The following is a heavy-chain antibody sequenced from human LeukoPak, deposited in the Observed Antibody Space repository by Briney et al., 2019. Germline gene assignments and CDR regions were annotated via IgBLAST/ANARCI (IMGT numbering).Heavy chain of an antibody. CDR1: GFTFSSYA. D-gene: IGHD3-3*01. CDR3: AKAFLGVATTTNFDY. Sequence: PGGSLRLSCAASGFTFSSYAMSWVRQAPGKGLEWVSAISGSGGSTYYADSVKGRFTISRDNSKNTLYLQMNSLRADDTAVYYCAKAFLGVATTTNFDYWGQGTLVTVSS. J-gene: IGHJ4*02. CDR2: ISGSGGST. V-gene: IGHV3-23*01.